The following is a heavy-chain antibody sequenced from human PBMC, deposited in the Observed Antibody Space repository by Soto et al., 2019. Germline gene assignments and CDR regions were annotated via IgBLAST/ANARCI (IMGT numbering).Heavy chain of an antibody. CDR2: IGSSGTTI. D-gene: IGHD3-22*01. J-gene: IGHJ4*02. Sequence: LRLSCAASGFSFNTYSMNWVRQAPWKGLEWVSYIGSSGTTIYYADSVKGRFTISRDNAKNSLYLQMNSLRDEDTAVYYCARDQYYYDSSGYSPFDYWGQGTLVTVSS. CDR3: ARDQYYYDSSGYSPFDY. CDR1: GFSFNTYS. V-gene: IGHV3-48*02.